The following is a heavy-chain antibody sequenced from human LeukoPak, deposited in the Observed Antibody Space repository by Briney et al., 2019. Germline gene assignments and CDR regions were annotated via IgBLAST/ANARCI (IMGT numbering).Heavy chain of an antibody. CDR1: GYTLTELS. Sequence: GASVKVSCKVSGYTLTELSMHWVRQAPGKGLEWMGGFDPEDGETFYAQKFQGRVTMTKDTSTDTAYMELSSLRSEDTAVYYCATVKIKTYYYGSGSSNWFDPWGQGTLVTVSS. J-gene: IGHJ5*02. CDR2: FDPEDGET. V-gene: IGHV1-24*01. D-gene: IGHD3-10*01. CDR3: ATVKIKTYYYGSGSSNWFDP.